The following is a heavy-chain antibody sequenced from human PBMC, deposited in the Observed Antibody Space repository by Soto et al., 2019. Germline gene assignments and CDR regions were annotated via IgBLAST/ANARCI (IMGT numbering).Heavy chain of an antibody. Sequence: PGGSLRLSCAASGFMFSTYAMGWVSQAPGKGLEWVSTVSSRGGTTYYADSVKGRFTTSRDNSKKTLYLQMNSLRDEDTAVYYCAKDLADYGFFQHRGQGTLVTVSS. D-gene: IGHD4-17*01. CDR2: VSSRGGTT. CDR1: GFMFSTYA. J-gene: IGHJ1*01. V-gene: IGHV3-23*01. CDR3: AKDLADYGFFQH.